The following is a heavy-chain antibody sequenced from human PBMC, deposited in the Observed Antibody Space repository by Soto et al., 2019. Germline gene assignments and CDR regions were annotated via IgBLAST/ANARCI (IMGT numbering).Heavy chain of an antibody. Sequence: GESLKISCKGSGYSFTSYWISWVRQMPGKGLEWMGRIDPSDSYTNYSPSFQGHVTISADKSISTAYLQWSSLKASETAMYYCARGYCSGGSCYSDSDYYYGMDVWGQGTTVAVSS. CDR2: IDPSDSYT. V-gene: IGHV5-10-1*01. J-gene: IGHJ6*02. CDR3: ARGYCSGGSCYSDSDYYYGMDV. D-gene: IGHD2-15*01. CDR1: GYSFTSYW.